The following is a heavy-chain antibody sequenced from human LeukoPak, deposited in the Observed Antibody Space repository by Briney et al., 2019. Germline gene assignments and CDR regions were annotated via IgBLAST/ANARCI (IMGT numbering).Heavy chain of an antibody. Sequence: PGGSLRLSCAASGFTFSSYAMSWVRQAPGKGLEWVSAISGSGGSTYYADFVKGRFTISRDNSKNTLYLQMNSLRAEDTAVYYCAKVRRGYSYGYDAFDIWGQGTMVTVSS. V-gene: IGHV3-23*01. CDR2: ISGSGGST. CDR1: GFTFSSYA. CDR3: AKVRRGYSYGYDAFDI. D-gene: IGHD5-18*01. J-gene: IGHJ3*02.